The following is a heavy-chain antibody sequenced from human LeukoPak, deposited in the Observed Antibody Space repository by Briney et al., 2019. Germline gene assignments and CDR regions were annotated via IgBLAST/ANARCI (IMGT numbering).Heavy chain of an antibody. D-gene: IGHD5-24*01. J-gene: IGHJ3*02. CDR2: ISYDGSNK. Sequence: GGSLRLSCAASGFTFSSYAMHWVRQAPGKGLEWVAVISYDGSNKYYADSVKGRFTISRDNSKNTLYLQMNSLRAEDTAVYYCARDIRDGYNYGAFDIWGQGTMATVSS. CDR3: ARDIRDGYNYGAFDI. V-gene: IGHV3-30-3*01. CDR1: GFTFSSYA.